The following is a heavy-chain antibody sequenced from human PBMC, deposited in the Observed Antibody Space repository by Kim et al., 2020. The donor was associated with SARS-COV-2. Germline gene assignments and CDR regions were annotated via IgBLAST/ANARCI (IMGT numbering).Heavy chain of an antibody. Sequence: ASVKVSCKASGYTFTSYAMHWVRQAPGQRLEWMGWINAGNGNTKYSQKFQGRVTITRDTSASTAYMELSSLRSEDTAVYYCARELSGWYYYGSGSLNWFGPWGQGTLVTVSS. CDR1: GYTFTSYA. CDR3: ARELSGWYYYGSGSLNWFGP. J-gene: IGHJ5*02. V-gene: IGHV1-3*01. CDR2: INAGNGNT. D-gene: IGHD3-10*01.